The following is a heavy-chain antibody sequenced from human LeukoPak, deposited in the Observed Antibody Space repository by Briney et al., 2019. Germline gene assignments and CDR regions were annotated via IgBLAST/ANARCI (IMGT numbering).Heavy chain of an antibody. CDR2: IWYDGSNK. CDR3: ARDPWLGGGWFVY. V-gene: IGHV3-33*01. Sequence: PGRSLRLSCAASGFTFSSYGMHWVRQAPGKGLEWVAVIWYDGSNKYYADSVKGRFTISRDNSKNTLYLQMNSLRAEDTAVYYCARDPWLGGGWFVYWGQGTLVTVSS. J-gene: IGHJ4*02. CDR1: GFTFSSYG. D-gene: IGHD6-19*01.